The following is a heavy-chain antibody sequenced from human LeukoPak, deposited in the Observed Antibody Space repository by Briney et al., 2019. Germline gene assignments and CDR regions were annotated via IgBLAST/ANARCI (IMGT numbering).Heavy chain of an antibody. Sequence: GASVKVSCKASGYTFTGYYLHWVRQAPGQGLEWMGWINPNSGATKYAQKFQGRVTMTRDTSISTAYMELSRLTSDDTAVYYCARGEYVISGYRNDAFDIWGQGTMVTVSS. CDR1: GYTFTGYY. CDR2: INPNSGAT. D-gene: IGHD3-22*01. J-gene: IGHJ3*02. V-gene: IGHV1-2*02. CDR3: ARGEYVISGYRNDAFDI.